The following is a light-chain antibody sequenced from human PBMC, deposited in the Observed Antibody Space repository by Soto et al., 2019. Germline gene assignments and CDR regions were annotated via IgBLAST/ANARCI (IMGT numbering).Light chain of an antibody. CDR1: TSNLGSHF. Sequence: QSVLTQPPSASGTPGQRVTISCSGSTSNLGSHFVYWYQQLPGTAPKLLIYNNNQRPSGVPDRFSGSKSGTSASLAISGLRSDEESDYYCAAWEDSLSGPVFGGGTKLTVL. CDR3: AAWEDSLSGPV. J-gene: IGLJ3*02. CDR2: NNN. V-gene: IGLV1-47*02.